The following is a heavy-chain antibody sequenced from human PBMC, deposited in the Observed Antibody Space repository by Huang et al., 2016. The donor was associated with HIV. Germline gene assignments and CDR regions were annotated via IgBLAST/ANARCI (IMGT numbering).Heavy chain of an antibody. J-gene: IGHJ6*02. V-gene: IGHV3-21*01. D-gene: IGHD3-10*01. Sequence: EVQLVESGGGLVKPGGSLRLSCAASGFTFSSYAMNWVRQSPGKGLGCVSTSVKSERYVHYAESVKGLFTSSRDDAKSSLFLQMNSLRAEDTAMYYCARPQGDKIRGIIRSYYYYYGMDVWGQGTTVTVSS. CDR2: SVKSERYV. CDR3: ARPQGDKIRGIIRSYYYYYGMDV. CDR1: GFTFSSYA.